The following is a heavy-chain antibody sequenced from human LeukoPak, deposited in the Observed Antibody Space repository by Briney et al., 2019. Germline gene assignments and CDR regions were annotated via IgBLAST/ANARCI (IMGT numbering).Heavy chain of an antibody. D-gene: IGHD6-13*01. J-gene: IGHJ4*02. CDR1: GFTFSNYW. CDR2: INSDGSIT. CDR3: SAVTGTHDF. V-gene: IGHV3-74*01. Sequence: GGSLRLSCAASGFTFSNYWMHWVRQAPGKGLVWVSRINSDGSITNYADSVKGRFTISRDNAKNTLFLQMNSLRAEDTAVYYCSAVTGTHDFWGQGTLVTVSS.